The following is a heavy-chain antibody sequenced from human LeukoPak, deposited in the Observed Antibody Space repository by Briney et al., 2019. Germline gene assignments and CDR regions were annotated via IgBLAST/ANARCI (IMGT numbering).Heavy chain of an antibody. J-gene: IGHJ6*04. V-gene: IGHV3-11*06. CDR1: GFTFSDYY. D-gene: IGHD3-10*01. CDR2: ISSSSSYT. CDR3: ARAMYGSGSYISYGMDV. Sequence: GGSLRLSCAASGFTFSDYYMSWIRQAPGKGLEWVSYISSSSSYTNYADSGKGRFTIPRDNDKNSLYMQMNSLRAEDTAVYYCARAMYGSGSYISYGMDVWGKGTTVTVSS.